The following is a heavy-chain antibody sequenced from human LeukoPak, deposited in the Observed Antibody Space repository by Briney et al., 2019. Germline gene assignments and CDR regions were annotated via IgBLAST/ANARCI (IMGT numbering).Heavy chain of an antibody. D-gene: IGHD5-18*01. CDR3: ARGGLDGYSYGFDY. Sequence: GGSLRLSCAASGSTSSSYSMNWVRQAPGKGLEWVSSISSSSSYIYYADSVKGRFTISRDNAKNSLYLQMNSLRAEDTAVYYCARGGLDGYSYGFDYWGQGTLVTVSS. CDR1: GSTSSSYS. J-gene: IGHJ4*02. V-gene: IGHV3-21*01. CDR2: ISSSSSYI.